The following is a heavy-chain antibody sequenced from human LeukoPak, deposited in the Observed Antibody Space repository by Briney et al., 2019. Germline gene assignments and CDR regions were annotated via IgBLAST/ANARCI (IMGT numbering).Heavy chain of an antibody. Sequence: PGGSLRLSCAGSGFTFSSYWMTWVRQAPGKGLEWVSSISSSSSHIYYADSVKGRFTISRDNAKNSLYLQMNSLRAEDTAVYYCARDNSFYYYAMDVWGQGTTVTVSS. J-gene: IGHJ6*02. CDR1: GFTFSSYW. CDR2: ISSSSSHI. CDR3: ARDNSFYYYAMDV. V-gene: IGHV3-21*01.